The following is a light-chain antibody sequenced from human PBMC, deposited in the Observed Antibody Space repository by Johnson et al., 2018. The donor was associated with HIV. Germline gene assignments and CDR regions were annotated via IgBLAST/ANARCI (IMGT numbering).Light chain of an antibody. V-gene: IGLV1-51*01. J-gene: IGLJ1*01. Sequence: QSVLTQPPSVSAAPGQRVTISCSGSSSNIGNNYVSWYQHLPGTAPKLLIYDNDKRPSGIPDRFSGSKSGTSATLGITGLQTGDEADYYCGTWDSSLRAYNYVLGSGTKVTVL. CDR3: GTWDSSLRAYNYV. CDR1: SSNIGNNY. CDR2: DND.